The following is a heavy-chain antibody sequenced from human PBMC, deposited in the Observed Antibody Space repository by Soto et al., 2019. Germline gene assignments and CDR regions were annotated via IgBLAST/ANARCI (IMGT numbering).Heavy chain of an antibody. CDR3: ARNRRGYSYGSFDY. Sequence: TSETLSLTCTVSGGSISSYYWSWIRQPPGKGLEWIGYIYYTGSTNYNPSLKSRVTISVDTSKNQFSLRLTSVTAADTAVYYCARNRRGYSYGSFDYWGQGTLVTVSS. V-gene: IGHV4-59*12. D-gene: IGHD5-18*01. J-gene: IGHJ4*02. CDR1: GGSISSYY. CDR2: IYYTGST.